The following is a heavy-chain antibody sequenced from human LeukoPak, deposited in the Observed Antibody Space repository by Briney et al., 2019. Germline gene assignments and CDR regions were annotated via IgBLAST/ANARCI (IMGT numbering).Heavy chain of an antibody. CDR3: ATGRDSSGYYYSARYYFDY. J-gene: IGHJ4*02. D-gene: IGHD3-22*01. CDR1: GYTLTELS. Sequence: ASVKVSCKVSGYTLTELSMHWVRQAPGKGLEWMGGFDPEDGETIYAQKFQGRVTMTEDTSTDTAYMELSSLRSEDTAVYYCATGRDSSGYYYSARYYFDYWGQGTLVTASS. CDR2: FDPEDGET. V-gene: IGHV1-24*01.